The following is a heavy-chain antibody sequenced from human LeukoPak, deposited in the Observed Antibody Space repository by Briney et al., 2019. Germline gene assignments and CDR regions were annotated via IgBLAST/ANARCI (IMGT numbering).Heavy chain of an antibody. CDR1: GFTFSSYG. CDR2: IRYDGSKK. D-gene: IGHD3-16*01. J-gene: IGHJ4*02. CDR3: AKDLAITSGGVPVDY. V-gene: IGHV3-30*02. Sequence: GGSLRLSCAASGFTFSSYGMHWVRQAPGKGLEWVAFIRYDGSKKYYADSVKGRFTISRDNSKNTLYLQMNSLRAEDTAVYYCAKDLAITSGGVPVDYWGQGTLVTVSS.